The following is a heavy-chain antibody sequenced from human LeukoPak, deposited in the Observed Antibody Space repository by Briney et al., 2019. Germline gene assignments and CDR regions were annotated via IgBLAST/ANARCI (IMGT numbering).Heavy chain of an antibody. Sequence: PGRSPRLSCAASGFASSSYGMHWVRQAPGKGLEWVAVIWYDGSNKYYADSVKGRFTISRDNSKNTLYLQMNSLRAEDTAVYYCAIEFRIAAVGTDHYYYGMDVWGQGTTVTVSS. D-gene: IGHD6-13*01. CDR2: IWYDGSNK. CDR1: GFASSSYG. CDR3: AIEFRIAAVGTDHYYYGMDV. V-gene: IGHV3-33*01. J-gene: IGHJ6*02.